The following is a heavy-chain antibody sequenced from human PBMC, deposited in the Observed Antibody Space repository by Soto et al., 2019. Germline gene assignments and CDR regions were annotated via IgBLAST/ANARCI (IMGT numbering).Heavy chain of an antibody. V-gene: IGHV4-30-4*01. CDR3: ARGPTSNKVDY. CDR1: GGSINSADYY. CDR2: IYDSGKT. Sequence: QVQLQESGPGLVKPSQTLSLTCTVSGGSINSADYYWSWIRQPPGEGLEWIGHIYDSGKTYTNTSLQRHVTMSVDTSKTQFSLRLTSVTAADTAVYYCARGPTSNKVDYWGQGTLVTVSS. J-gene: IGHJ4*02.